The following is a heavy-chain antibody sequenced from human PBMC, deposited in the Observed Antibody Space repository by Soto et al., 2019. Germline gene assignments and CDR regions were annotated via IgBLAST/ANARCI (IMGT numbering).Heavy chain of an antibody. Sequence: PGESLKISCKGSGYSFTSYWIGWVRQMPGKGLEWMGIIYPGDSDTRYSPSFQGQVTISADKSISTAYLQWSSLKASDTAMYYCARQAHSSSSGNYYYYYGMDVWGQGTTVTVSS. CDR1: GYSFTSYW. J-gene: IGHJ6*02. D-gene: IGHD6-6*01. V-gene: IGHV5-51*01. CDR2: IYPGDSDT. CDR3: ARQAHSSSSGNYYYYYGMDV.